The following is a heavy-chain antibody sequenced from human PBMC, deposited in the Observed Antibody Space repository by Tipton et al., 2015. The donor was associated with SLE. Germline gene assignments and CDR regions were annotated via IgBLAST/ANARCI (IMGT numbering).Heavy chain of an antibody. J-gene: IGHJ5*02. CDR3: ARVGAASGARYFDP. Sequence: TLSLTCTVSGGSISSYYWNWIRQAAGKGLEWIGRVYISGNTNYNPSVQSRVTMSVDTSKNQFSLILSSVTAADTAVYYCARVGAASGARYFDPWGQGMLVTVSS. CDR1: GGSISSYY. D-gene: IGHD3-16*01. V-gene: IGHV4-4*07. CDR2: VYISGNT.